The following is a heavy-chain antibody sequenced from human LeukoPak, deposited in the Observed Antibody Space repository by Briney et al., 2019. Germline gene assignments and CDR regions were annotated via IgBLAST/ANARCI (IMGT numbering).Heavy chain of an antibody. CDR1: GGTFSSYA. V-gene: IGHV1-69*05. D-gene: IGHD3-3*01. J-gene: IGHJ4*02. Sequence: GASVKVSCKASGGTFSSYAISWVRQAPGQGLEWMGGIIPIFGTANYAQKFQGRVTITTDESTSTAYMELSSLRSEDTAVYYCARAEDYYDFWSGFFDYWGQGTLVTVSS. CDR2: IIPIFGTA. CDR3: ARAEDYYDFWSGFFDY.